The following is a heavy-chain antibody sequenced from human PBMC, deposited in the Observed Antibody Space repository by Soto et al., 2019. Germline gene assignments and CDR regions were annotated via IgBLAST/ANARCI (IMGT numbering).Heavy chain of an antibody. CDR3: VKDRRTEAYGMEV. Sequence: QVQLVESGGGVVQPGRSLRLSCAASGFTFSSHGLHWVRQAPSRWLEWVAVISYDGTNKQYGDSVRGRFTISRDNSQNTLYLQMNSLRAEDTGVYYCVKDRRTEAYGMEVWGQGTTVTVSS. CDR1: GFTFSSHG. J-gene: IGHJ6*02. CDR2: ISYDGTNK. D-gene: IGHD2-21*01. V-gene: IGHV3-30*18.